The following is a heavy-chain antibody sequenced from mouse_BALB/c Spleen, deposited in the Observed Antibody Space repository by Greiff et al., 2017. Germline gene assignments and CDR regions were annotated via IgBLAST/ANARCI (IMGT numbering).Heavy chain of an antibody. CDR3: ARAYGYDRPHAMDY. V-gene: IGHV2-9*02. CDR2: IWAGGST. D-gene: IGHD2-2*01. Sequence: QVQLKQSGPGLVAPSQSLSITCTVSGFSLTSYGVHWVRQPPGKGLEWLGVIWAGGSTNYNSALISRLSISKDNSKSQVFLKMNSLQTDDTAMYYCARAYGYDRPHAMDYWGQGTSVTVSS. J-gene: IGHJ4*01. CDR1: GFSLTSYG.